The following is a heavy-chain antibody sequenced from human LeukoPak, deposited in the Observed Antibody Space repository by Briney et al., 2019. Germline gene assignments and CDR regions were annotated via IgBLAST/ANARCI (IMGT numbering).Heavy chain of an antibody. CDR1: GGSISSHY. V-gene: IGHV4-59*11. J-gene: IGHJ4*02. CDR3: AGVGYSGNIGY. Sequence: SETLSLTCTVSGGSISSHYWSWIRQPPGKGLEWIGYIYYSGSTNYNPSLKSRVTISVDTSKNQFSLKLSSVTAADTAVYYCAGVGYSGNIGYWGQGTLVTVSS. D-gene: IGHD1-26*01. CDR2: IYYSGST.